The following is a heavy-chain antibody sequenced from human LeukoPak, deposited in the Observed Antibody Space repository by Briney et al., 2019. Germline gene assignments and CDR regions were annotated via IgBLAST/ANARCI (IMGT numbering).Heavy chain of an antibody. CDR3: ARGSGVYPLDFDF. V-gene: IGHV4-59*08. CDR1: SASITSHF. J-gene: IGHJ4*02. Sequence: PSETLPLTRTVSSASITSHFWSWIRQAPEKGLEWIGHIYYSGSTNYNPSLKSRVTMSIDASKNLFSLNLTSVTAADTAIYFCARGSGVYPLDFDFWGQGTLVAVSS. CDR2: IYYSGST. D-gene: IGHD2-15*01.